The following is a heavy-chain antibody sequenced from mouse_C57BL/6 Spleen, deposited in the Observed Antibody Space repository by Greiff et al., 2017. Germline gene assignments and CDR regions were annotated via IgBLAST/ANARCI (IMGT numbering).Heavy chain of an antibody. Sequence: QVQLQQPGAELVKPGASVKLSCKASGYTFTSYWMQWVKQRPGQGLEWIGEIDPSDSYTNYNQKFKGKATLTVDTSSRTAYMQLRSLTSEDSAVYYCARGVSDYWGQGTTLTVSS. V-gene: IGHV1-50*01. CDR1: GYTFTSYW. J-gene: IGHJ2*01. CDR2: IDPSDSYT. CDR3: ARGVSDY.